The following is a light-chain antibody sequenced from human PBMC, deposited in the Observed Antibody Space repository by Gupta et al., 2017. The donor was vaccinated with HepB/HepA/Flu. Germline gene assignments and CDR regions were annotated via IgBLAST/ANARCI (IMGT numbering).Light chain of an antibody. J-gene: IGKJ1*01. CDR1: QSIDTY. V-gene: IGKV1-39*01. Sequence: DINMTTSPSSLSASVGDRITITCRASQSIDTYLHWYQQRPGKAPTSLIYAASNVRSGVPSRFSGSGSGTDFTLTISRLQPEDFANYYCQQSDNIPRTFGQGTKVEIK. CDR3: QQSDNIPRT. CDR2: AAS.